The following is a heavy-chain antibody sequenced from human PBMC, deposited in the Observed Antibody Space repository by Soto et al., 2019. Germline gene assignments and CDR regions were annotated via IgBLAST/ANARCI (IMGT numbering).Heavy chain of an antibody. D-gene: IGHD2-15*01. Sequence: GGSLRLSCAASGFTFDDYAMHWVRQAPGKGLEWVSLISGDGGSTYDADSVKGRFTISRDNSKNSLYLQMNSLRTEDTALYYCAKDRYCSGGSCYSDYYYGMDVWGQGTTVTVSS. V-gene: IGHV3-43*02. CDR1: GFTFDDYA. CDR2: ISGDGGST. CDR3: AKDRYCSGGSCYSDYYYGMDV. J-gene: IGHJ6*02.